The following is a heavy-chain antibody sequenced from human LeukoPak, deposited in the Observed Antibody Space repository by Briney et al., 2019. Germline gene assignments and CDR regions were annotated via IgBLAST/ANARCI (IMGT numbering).Heavy chain of an antibody. V-gene: IGHV4-34*01. CDR3: ARQNYDSSGYYYALFDY. D-gene: IGHD3-22*01. CDR2: INHSGST. J-gene: IGHJ4*02. Sequence: SETLSLTCAVYGGSFSGYYWSWIRQPPGKGLEWIGEINHSGSTNYNPSLKSRVTISVDTSKNQFSLKLSSVTAADTAVYYCARQNYDSSGYYYALFDYWGQGTLVTVSS. CDR1: GGSFSGYY.